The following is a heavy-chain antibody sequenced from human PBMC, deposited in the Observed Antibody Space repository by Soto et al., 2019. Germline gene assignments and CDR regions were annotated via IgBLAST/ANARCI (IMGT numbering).Heavy chain of an antibody. V-gene: IGHV4-39*01. CDR2: IYYSGST. J-gene: IGHJ4*02. D-gene: IGHD3-9*01. CDR3: ARQAYDILTGYRPSHFDY. Sequence: SETLSLTCTVSGGSISSSSYYWGWIRQPPGKGLEWIGSIYYSGSTYYNPSLKSRVTISVDTSKNQFSLKLSSVTAADTAVYYCARQAYDILTGYRPSHFDYWGQGTLVTSPQ. CDR1: GGSISSSSYY.